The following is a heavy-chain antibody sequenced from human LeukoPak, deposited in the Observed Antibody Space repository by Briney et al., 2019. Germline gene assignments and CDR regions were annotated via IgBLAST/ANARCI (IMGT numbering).Heavy chain of an antibody. CDR1: GYSFTSYW. V-gene: IGHV5-51*01. CDR2: IYPGDSDT. D-gene: IGHD3-9*01. Sequence: GASLKISCEGSGYSFTSYWIGWVRPMPGKGLEWMGIIYPGDSDTRYSPSFQGQVTISADKSISTAYLQWSSLKASDTAMYYCARLSFSDILTGYYNAPGYYYMDVWGKGTTVTISS. J-gene: IGHJ6*03. CDR3: ARLSFSDILTGYYNAPGYYYMDV.